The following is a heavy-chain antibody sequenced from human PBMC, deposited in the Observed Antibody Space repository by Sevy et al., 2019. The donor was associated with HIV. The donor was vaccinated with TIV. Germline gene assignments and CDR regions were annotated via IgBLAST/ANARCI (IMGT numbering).Heavy chain of an antibody. J-gene: IGHJ4*02. CDR2: FDPEDGET. CDR1: GYTLTELS. D-gene: IGHD5-12*01. CDR3: ATDGYSGYHGYFDY. V-gene: IGHV1-24*01. Sequence: ASVKVSCKVSGYTLTELSMHWVRQAPGKGLEWMGGFDPEDGETIYAQTFQGRVTMTEDTSTDTAYMELSSLGSEDTAVYYCATDGYSGYHGYFDYWGQGTLVTVSS.